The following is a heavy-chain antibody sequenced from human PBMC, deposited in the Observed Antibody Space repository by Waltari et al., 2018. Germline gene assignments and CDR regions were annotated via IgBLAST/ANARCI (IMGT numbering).Heavy chain of an antibody. V-gene: IGHV4-59*01. D-gene: IGHD5-18*01. J-gene: IGHJ5*02. Sequence: QVQLQESGPGLVKPSETLSLTCTVSGGSISSYYWSWIRQPPGKGRGWIGYIYYRGSTNYNPSLKSRVTISVDTSKNQFSLKLSSVTAADTAVYYCARGGYSYGPNWFDPWGQGTLVTVSS. CDR1: GGSISSYY. CDR2: IYYRGST. CDR3: ARGGYSYGPNWFDP.